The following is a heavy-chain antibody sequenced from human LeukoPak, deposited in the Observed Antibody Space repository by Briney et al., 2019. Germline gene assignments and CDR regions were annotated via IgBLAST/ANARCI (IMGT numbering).Heavy chain of an antibody. D-gene: IGHD2-15*01. V-gene: IGHV3-23*01. CDR1: GFTVSSNY. Sequence: GGSLRLSCAASGFTVSSNYMSWVRQAPGKGLEWVSAISSSGGRTYYADSVKGRFTISRDNSKNTLYLQMNSLRAEDTAVYYCAKGYCSGGSCYSGLFDYWGQGTLVTVSS. CDR2: ISSSGGRT. CDR3: AKGYCSGGSCYSGLFDY. J-gene: IGHJ4*02.